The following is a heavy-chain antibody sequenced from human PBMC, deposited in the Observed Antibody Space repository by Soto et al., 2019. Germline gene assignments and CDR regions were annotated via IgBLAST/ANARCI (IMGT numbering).Heavy chain of an antibody. CDR1: GGSISSGVHY. CDR2: IYYSGST. D-gene: IGHD2-15*01. V-gene: IGHV4-31*03. Sequence: QVQLQESGPGLVKPSQTLSLTCTVSGGSISSGVHYCSWIRQHPEKGLEWIGHIYYSGSTYYNPSLQCRITISVDTSKNQFSLKLNSVTAADTAVYYCARGDCSGGSCYPYFYYYMDVWGKGTTVTVSS. CDR3: ARGDCSGGSCYPYFYYYMDV. J-gene: IGHJ6*03.